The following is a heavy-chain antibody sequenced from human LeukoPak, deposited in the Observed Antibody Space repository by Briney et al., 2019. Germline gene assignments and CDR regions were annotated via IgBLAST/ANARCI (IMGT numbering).Heavy chain of an antibody. V-gene: IGHV4-30-2*01. CDR2: IYHSGST. CDR3: ARGGGGNGLDVFDI. CDR1: GCSISSGGYS. J-gene: IGHJ3*02. Sequence: SQTLSLTCAVSGCSISSGGYSLSWIRQAPGKRLEWIGYIYHSGSTYYDPSLKSRVTISVDRSKNQLSLKHSSVTAADSAEYYCARGGGGNGLDVFDIGAKGKRVPVS. D-gene: IGHD1-1*01.